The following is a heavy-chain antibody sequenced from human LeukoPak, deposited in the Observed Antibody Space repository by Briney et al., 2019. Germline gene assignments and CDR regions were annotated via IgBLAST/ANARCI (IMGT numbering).Heavy chain of an antibody. CDR2: ISSSGSTI. J-gene: IGHJ4*02. CDR3: ARGTAMVTPGFDY. D-gene: IGHD5-18*01. CDR1: GFTFSSYA. Sequence: GRSLRLSCAASGFTFSSYAMHWVRQAPGKGLEWVSYISSSGSTIYYADSVKGRFTISRDNAKNSLYLQMNSLRAEDTAVYYCARGTAMVTPGFDYWGQGTLVTVSS. V-gene: IGHV3-48*03.